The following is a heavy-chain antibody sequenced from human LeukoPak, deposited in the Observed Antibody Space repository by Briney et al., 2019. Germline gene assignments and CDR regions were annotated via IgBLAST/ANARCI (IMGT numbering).Heavy chain of an antibody. CDR1: GYTFTGYY. D-gene: IGHD3-16*02. J-gene: IGHJ4*02. CDR3: ARSVRGDYVWGSYRQGFDY. V-gene: IGHV1-2*06. CDR2: INPNSGGT. Sequence: ASVKVSCKASGYTFTGYYMHWVRQAPGQGLEWMGRINPNSGGTNYAQKLQGRVTMTRDTSISTAYMELSRLRSDDTAVYYCARSVRGDYVWGSYRQGFDYWGQGTLVTVSS.